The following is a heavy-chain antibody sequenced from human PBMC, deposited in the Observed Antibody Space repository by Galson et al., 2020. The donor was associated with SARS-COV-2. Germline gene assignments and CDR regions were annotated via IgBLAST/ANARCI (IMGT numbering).Heavy chain of an antibody. CDR1: VGTFSSYT. J-gene: IGHJ4*02. V-gene: IGHV1-69*02. CDR3: SRIASKIGSDH. D-gene: IGHD3-10*01. CDR2: IIPMLNIT. Sequence: SVKVSCKASVGTFSSYTLSWVRQAPGQGLEWMGRIIPMLNITYYAEHLQGRLTITADESTSTTDMELNSLRSEDPAIYYCSRIASKIGSDHWGQGTLVSVSS.